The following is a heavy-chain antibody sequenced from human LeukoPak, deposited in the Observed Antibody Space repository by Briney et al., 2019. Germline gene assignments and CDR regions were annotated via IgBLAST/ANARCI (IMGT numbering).Heavy chain of an antibody. CDR2: IYHDGNT. J-gene: IGHJ4*02. CDR3: ARDTRMAWYGGVGYFDY. V-gene: IGHV4-38-2*02. CDR1: GYSISSGYY. D-gene: IGHD3-10*01. Sequence: SETLSLTCSVSGYSISSGYYWGWIRQPPGKGLEWIGNIYHDGNTYYNPSLKSRVTISVDTSKNQFSLKLSSVTAADTAVYYCARDTRMAWYGGVGYFDYWGQGTLVTVSS.